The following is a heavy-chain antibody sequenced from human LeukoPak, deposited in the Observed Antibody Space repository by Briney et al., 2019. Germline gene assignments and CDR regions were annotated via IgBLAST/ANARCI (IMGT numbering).Heavy chain of an antibody. CDR1: GFTFDDYA. D-gene: IGHD4-17*01. CDR3: VKDHGDYVEGAFDV. CDR2: ISWNSYNI. J-gene: IGHJ3*01. Sequence: GRSLRLSCSASGFTFDDYAMHWVRQVPGKGLEWVSGISWNSYNIAYPASVKGRFTISRDNAKNSLDLHLTSLTPEDTALYYCVKDHGDYVEGAFDVWGQGTMVTVSS. V-gene: IGHV3-9*01.